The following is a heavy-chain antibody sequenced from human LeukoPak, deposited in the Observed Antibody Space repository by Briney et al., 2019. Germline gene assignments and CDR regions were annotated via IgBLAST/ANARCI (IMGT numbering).Heavy chain of an antibody. CDR2: ISGDGSST. Sequence: GGSLRLSCAASGFTFSSYWMHWVRQAPGKGLVWVARISGDGSSTTYADSVKGRFTISRDNAKNTLYLQMNSLRAEDTAVYYCTRGYSGSYRIDYWDQGSLVTVSS. CDR3: TRGYSGSYRIDY. D-gene: IGHD1-26*01. V-gene: IGHV3-74*01. J-gene: IGHJ4*02. CDR1: GFTFSSYW.